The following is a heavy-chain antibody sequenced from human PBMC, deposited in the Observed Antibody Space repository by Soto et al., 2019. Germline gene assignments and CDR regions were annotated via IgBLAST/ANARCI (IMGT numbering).Heavy chain of an antibody. CDR1: GFSFSDYA. CDR2: ISGSGDNT. D-gene: IGHD5-12*01. V-gene: IGHV3-23*01. CDR3: AKGMAITVHGVDILFDF. J-gene: IGHJ4*01. Sequence: GGSLRLSCKASGFSFSDYAMTWVRQAPGKGLEWVSVISGSGDNTFYAASVKGRFAISRDNSKNVLYLQMNSLSADDAAVYFCAKGMAITVHGVDILFDFWGRGTLVTVSS.